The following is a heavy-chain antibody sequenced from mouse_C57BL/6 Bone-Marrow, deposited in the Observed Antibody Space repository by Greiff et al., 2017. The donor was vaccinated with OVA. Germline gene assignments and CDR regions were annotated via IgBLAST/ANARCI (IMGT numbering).Heavy chain of an antibody. D-gene: IGHD3-1*01. J-gene: IGHJ2*01. CDR3: ARERGGYRKYYFDY. CDR2: ISDGGSYT. Sequence: EVQLVESGGGLVKPGGSLKLSCAASGFTFSSYAMSWVRQTPEKRLEWVATISDGGSYTYYPDNVKGRFTISRDNAKNNLYLQRSHLKSEDTAMYYCARERGGYRKYYFDYWGQGTTLTVSS. V-gene: IGHV5-4*01. CDR1: GFTFSSYA.